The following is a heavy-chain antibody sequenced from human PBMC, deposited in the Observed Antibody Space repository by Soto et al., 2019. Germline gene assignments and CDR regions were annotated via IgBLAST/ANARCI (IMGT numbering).Heavy chain of an antibody. CDR1: GFTFSSYA. V-gene: IGHV3-23*01. CDR2: SSGSGGST. J-gene: IGHJ4*02. CDR3: AKGISEYSYGYDYYFDY. D-gene: IGHD5-18*01. Sequence: GGSLRLSCAASGFTFSSYAMSWGRQAPGKGLEWVSASSGSGGSTYYADSVKGRFTISRDNSKNTLYLQMHSLRAEDTAVDYCAKGISEYSYGYDYYFDYWGQGTLVTVSS.